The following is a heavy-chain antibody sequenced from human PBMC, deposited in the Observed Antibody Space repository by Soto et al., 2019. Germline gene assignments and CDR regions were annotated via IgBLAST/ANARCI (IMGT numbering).Heavy chain of an antibody. J-gene: IGHJ4*02. CDR1: GYTFTSYA. CDR3: ASESYGGEFDY. V-gene: IGHV1-3*05. Sequence: QVQLVQSGAEEKKPGASVKVSRKASGYTFTSYAMHWVRQAPGQRLEWMGWINAGNGNTKYSQKFQGRVTITGDTSASTAYMELSLLRSEDTAVYYCASESYGGEFDYWGQGTLVTVSS. D-gene: IGHD4-17*01. CDR2: INAGNGNT.